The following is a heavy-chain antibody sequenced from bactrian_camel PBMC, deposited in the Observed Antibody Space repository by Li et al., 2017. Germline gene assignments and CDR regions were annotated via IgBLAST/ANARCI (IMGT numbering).Heavy chain of an antibody. J-gene: IGHJ4*01. CDR1: GYSFTTHC. D-gene: IGHD6*01. Sequence: HVQLVESGGGSVQEGGSLRLSCAAPGYSFTTHCMAWFRQAPGNACELVSSTRSEGNTYLIDAVKGRFTVSQDNTKNTMYLQMNSLKPEDTAVYYCALGPSSQSTMTARGKGTQVTVS. CDR2: TRSEGNT. V-gene: IGHV3S6*01.